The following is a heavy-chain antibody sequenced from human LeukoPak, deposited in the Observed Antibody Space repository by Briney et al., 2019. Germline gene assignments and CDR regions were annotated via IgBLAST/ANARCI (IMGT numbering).Heavy chain of an antibody. CDR2: IKHDDSEK. CDR3: ATTLNIATPGHL. CDR1: GFTFSTYW. Sequence: PGGSLRLSCAASGFTFSTYWMSWVRQAPGKGLEWVANIKHDDSEKYYVDSVKGRFTISRDNAKNSVYLQMNSLRAEDTAVYYCATTLNIATPGHLWGQGTLVTVSS. D-gene: IGHD6-13*01. J-gene: IGHJ1*01. V-gene: IGHV3-7*01.